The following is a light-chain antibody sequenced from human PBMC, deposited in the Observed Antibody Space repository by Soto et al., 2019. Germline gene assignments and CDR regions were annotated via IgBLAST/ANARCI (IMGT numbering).Light chain of an antibody. V-gene: IGKV3-11*01. CDR2: DAS. J-gene: IGKJ3*01. CDR1: QSISSY. Sequence: EIVLTQSPATLSLSPGERATLSCRASQSISSYLAWYQQKPGQAPRLLIYDASNRDTGIPASFSVSGSGTDFTLTISSLEPENFAVYYCPQCSNWLFGPGTKVDIK. CDR3: PQCSNWL.